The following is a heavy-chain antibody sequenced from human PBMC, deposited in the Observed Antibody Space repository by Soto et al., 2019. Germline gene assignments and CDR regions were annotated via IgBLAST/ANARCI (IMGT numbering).Heavy chain of an antibody. D-gene: IGHD6-13*01. CDR2: INAGNGNT. J-gene: IGHJ4*02. V-gene: IGHV1-3*01. CDR3: ARAVAAAGKGTIYYFDY. Sequence: EASVKVSCKASGYTFTSYAMHWVRQAPGQRLEWMGWINAGNGNTKYSQKFQGRVTITRDTSASTAYMELSSLRSEDTAVYYCARAVAAAGKGTIYYFDYWGQGTLVTVSS. CDR1: GYTFTSYA.